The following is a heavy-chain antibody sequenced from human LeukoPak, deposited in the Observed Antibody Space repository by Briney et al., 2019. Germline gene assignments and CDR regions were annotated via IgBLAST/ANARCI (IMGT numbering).Heavy chain of an antibody. D-gene: IGHD3-16*02. Sequence: GESLKISCKGSGYSFTSYWIGWVRQMPGKGLEWMGIIYPGDSDTRYSPSFQGQVTISADKSISTAYLQWSSLKASDTAMYYCARVYELVVGVWGSYRQYYFDYWGQGTLVTVSS. CDR2: IYPGDSDT. CDR1: GYSFTSYW. J-gene: IGHJ4*02. V-gene: IGHV5-51*01. CDR3: ARVYELVVGVWGSYRQYYFDY.